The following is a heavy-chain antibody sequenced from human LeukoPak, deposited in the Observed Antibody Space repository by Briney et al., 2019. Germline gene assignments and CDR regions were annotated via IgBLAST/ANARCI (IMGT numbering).Heavy chain of an antibody. J-gene: IGHJ4*02. V-gene: IGHV3-30*04. D-gene: IGHD3-16*01. CDR1: GFTFSNYV. Sequence: GRSLRLSCAASGFTFSNYVMHWVRQAPGKGLDWASLITSEGAYVEYADSVKGRFTISRDNAKNTLYLQLNSLRVEDTAVYFWACDFMCYCDGGSSGPHLFDRGGQGTLVTVS. CDR3: ACDFMCYCDGGSSGPHLFDR. CDR2: ITSEGAYV.